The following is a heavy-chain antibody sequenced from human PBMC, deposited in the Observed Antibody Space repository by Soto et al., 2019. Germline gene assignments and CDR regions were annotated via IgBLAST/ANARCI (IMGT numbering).Heavy chain of an antibody. Sequence: SETLSLTCAVYVGSFSGYYWSWIRQPPGKGLEWIGEINHSGSTNYNPSLKSRVTISVDTSKNQFSLKLSSVTAADTAVYYCARGGSNPYYYYYGMDVWGQGTTVTVSS. V-gene: IGHV4-34*01. D-gene: IGHD4-4*01. CDR3: ARGGSNPYYYYYGMDV. CDR1: VGSFSGYY. J-gene: IGHJ6*02. CDR2: INHSGST.